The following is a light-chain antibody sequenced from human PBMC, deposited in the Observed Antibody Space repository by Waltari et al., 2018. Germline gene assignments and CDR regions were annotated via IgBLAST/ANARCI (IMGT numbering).Light chain of an antibody. CDR2: DVV. CDR1: SSDIGGHNY. V-gene: IGLV2-14*01. J-gene: IGLJ2*01. Sequence: QSALTQPASVSGSPGQTITISCTGTSSDIGGHNYVSWYQQHPGKAPKLMIYDVVKRPSRVSNRVSGSKCGNTASLTISGLQAEDDAIYYCSSYASSKFGGGTKLTVL. CDR3: SSYASSK.